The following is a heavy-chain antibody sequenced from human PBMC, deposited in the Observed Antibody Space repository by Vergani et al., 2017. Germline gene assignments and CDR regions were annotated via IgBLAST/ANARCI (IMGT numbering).Heavy chain of an antibody. V-gene: IGHV3-43D*04. J-gene: IGHJ4*02. CDR2: ISWDGGST. D-gene: IGHD6-6*01. CDR1: GFTFDDYA. CDR3: AKGGGSSSPLTG. Sequence: EVQLVESGGGVVQPGRSLRLSCAASGFTFDDYAMHWVRQAPGKGLEWVSLISWDGGSTYYADSVKGRFTISRDNSKNSLYLQMNSLRAEDTALYYCAKGGGSSSPLTGWGQGTLVTVSS.